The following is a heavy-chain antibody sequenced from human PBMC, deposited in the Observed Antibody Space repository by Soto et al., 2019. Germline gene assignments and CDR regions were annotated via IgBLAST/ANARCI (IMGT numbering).Heavy chain of an antibody. Sequence: PSETLSLTCAVYGGSFSGYYWSWIRQPPGKGLEWIGEINHSGSTNYNPSLKSRVTISVDTSKNQFSLKLSSVTAADTAVYYCARIQLRYFDWLSKNNWFDPWGQGTLVTVSS. D-gene: IGHD3-9*01. V-gene: IGHV4-34*01. CDR3: ARIQLRYFDWLSKNNWFDP. J-gene: IGHJ5*02. CDR2: INHSGST. CDR1: GGSFSGYY.